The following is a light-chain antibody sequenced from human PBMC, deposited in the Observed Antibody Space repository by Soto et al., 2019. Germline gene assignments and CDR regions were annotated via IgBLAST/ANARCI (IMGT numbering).Light chain of an antibody. CDR2: GAS. V-gene: IGKV3-20*01. Sequence: IVLTQSPGSLSLSPGERATLSCRASQSVSSSYLAWYQQKPGQAPRLLIYGASSRATGIPDRFSGSGSGTDFTLTISRLEPEDFAVYYCQQYRSSLLTFGGGTKVEIK. CDR1: QSVSSSY. J-gene: IGKJ4*01. CDR3: QQYRSSLLT.